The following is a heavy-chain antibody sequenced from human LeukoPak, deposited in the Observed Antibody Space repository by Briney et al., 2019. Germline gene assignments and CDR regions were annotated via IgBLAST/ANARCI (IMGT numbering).Heavy chain of an antibody. Sequence: GGSLKLSCAGSGFTLSSSSVSWVRQAPGLGLEWVSVISDSGDYTSYADSVRGRFTISIDNSRNTLYLQMISLRPEDTAVYYCAKDTSIGKYCTNGVCSPFNYGGQGTLVTVSS. J-gene: IGHJ4*02. D-gene: IGHD2-8*01. CDR3: AKDTSIGKYCTNGVCSPFNY. CDR2: ISDSGDYT. V-gene: IGHV3-23*01. CDR1: GFTLSSSS.